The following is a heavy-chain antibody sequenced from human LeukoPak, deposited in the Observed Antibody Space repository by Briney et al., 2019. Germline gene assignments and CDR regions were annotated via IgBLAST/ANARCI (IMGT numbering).Heavy chain of an antibody. CDR2: ISGSGRST. J-gene: IGHJ4*02. V-gene: IGHV3-23*01. CDR1: GFAFSTFA. Sequence: GGSLRLSCAASGFAFSTFAMSWVRQAPGKGLEWVSRISGSGRSTYYTDSMKGRFTVYRDNSNNTLYLQMTSLTAEDTATYYCAKGGIGKEVFDSWGQGTAVTVSS. D-gene: IGHD1-26*01. CDR3: AKGGIGKEVFDS.